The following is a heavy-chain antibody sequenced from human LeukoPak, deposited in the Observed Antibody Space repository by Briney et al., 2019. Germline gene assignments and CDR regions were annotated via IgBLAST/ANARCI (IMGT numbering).Heavy chain of an antibody. CDR2: IYYSGST. D-gene: IGHD4-11*01. V-gene: IGHV4-59*01. Sequence: PSETLSLTCTVSGGSISSYYWSWIRQPPGKGLEWIGYIYYSGSTNYNPSLKSRVTMSVDTSQNQFSLRLSSVTAADTAVYYCARRTSSNYVDSWGQGTLVTVSS. J-gene: IGHJ4*02. CDR3: ARRTSSNYVDS. CDR1: GGSISSYY.